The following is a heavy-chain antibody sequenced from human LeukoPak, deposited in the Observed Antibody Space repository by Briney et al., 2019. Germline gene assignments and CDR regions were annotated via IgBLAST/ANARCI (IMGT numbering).Heavy chain of an antibody. Sequence: ASVKVSCKASGYTFTGYYMHWVRQAPGQGLEWMGWINPNSGGTNYAQKFQGRVPMTRDTSISTAYMELSRLRSDDTAVYYCARVPRPGWPLTYYYYGMDVWGQGTTVTVSS. CDR1: GYTFTGYY. CDR2: INPNSGGT. J-gene: IGHJ6*02. D-gene: IGHD2-15*01. V-gene: IGHV1-2*02. CDR3: ARVPRPGWPLTYYYYGMDV.